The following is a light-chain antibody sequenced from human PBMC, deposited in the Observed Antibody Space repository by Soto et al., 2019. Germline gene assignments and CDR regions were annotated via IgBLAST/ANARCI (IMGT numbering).Light chain of an antibody. Sequence: QSALTQPASVSGSPGQSITISCTGTSSDVGSYNLVSWYQQHPGKAPKLMIYEGSKRPSGVSTRFSGSKSGNTASLTISGLQAEDEADYYCCSYAGSNAWVVFGGGTKVTVL. CDR1: SSDVGSYNL. V-gene: IGLV2-23*01. CDR3: CSYAGSNAWVV. CDR2: EGS. J-gene: IGLJ2*01.